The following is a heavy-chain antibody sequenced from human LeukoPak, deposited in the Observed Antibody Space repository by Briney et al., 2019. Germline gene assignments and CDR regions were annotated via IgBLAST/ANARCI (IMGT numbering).Heavy chain of an antibody. CDR3: VRGQRSGSYFSGIYYFDY. CDR1: GGSFSGYY. J-gene: IGHJ4*02. V-gene: IGHV4-34*01. Sequence: SETLSLTCAVYGGSFSGYYWSWIRQPPGKGLEWIGEINHSGSTNYNPSLKSRVTISVDTSKNQFSLKLSSVTAADTAVYYCVRGQRSGSYFSGIYYFDYWGQGTLVTVSS. CDR2: INHSGST. D-gene: IGHD1-26*01.